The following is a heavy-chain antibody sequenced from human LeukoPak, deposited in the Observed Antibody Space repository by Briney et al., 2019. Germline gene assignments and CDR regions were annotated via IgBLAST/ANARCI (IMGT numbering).Heavy chain of an antibody. J-gene: IGHJ6*02. CDR3: ASLGIDYYGMDV. D-gene: IGHD7-27*01. V-gene: IGHV3-7*03. CDR1: GFIFKKYW. Sequence: GGSLRLSCAASGFIFKKYWMNWVRQVPGKGLECLANIKEDGSETYYADSVKGRFTISRDNPKNLLFLQINSLRVEDTAVYYCASLGIDYYGMDVWGQGTTVTVSS. CDR2: IKEDGSET.